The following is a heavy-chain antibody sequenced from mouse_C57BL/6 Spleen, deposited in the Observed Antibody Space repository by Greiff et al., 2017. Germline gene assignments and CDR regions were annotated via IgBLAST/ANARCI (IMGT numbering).Heavy chain of an antibody. CDR1: GFTFSDSG. J-gene: IGHJ1*03. V-gene: IGHV5-17*01. CDR2: ISSGSSTI. Sequence: VQLVESGGGLVKPGGSLKLSCAASGFTFSDSGMHWVRQAPEKGLEWVAYISSGSSTIYYADTGKGRFTISRDNAMNTLFLQMTSLRSEDTAMYYCARNGYFDVWGTGTTVTVSS. CDR3: ARNGYFDV.